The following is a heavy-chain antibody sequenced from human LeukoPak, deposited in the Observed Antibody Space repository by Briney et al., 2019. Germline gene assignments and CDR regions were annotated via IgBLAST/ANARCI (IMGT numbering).Heavy chain of an antibody. V-gene: IGHV3-11*01. J-gene: IGHJ4*02. D-gene: IGHD2-15*01. CDR2: ISSSGSTI. CDR1: GFTFSDYY. CDR3: ARRHCRGGSRYPGTDY. Sequence: GGSLRLSCAASGFTFSDYYMSWIRQAPGKGLEWVSYISSSGSTIYYADSVKGRFTISRDNAKNSLYLQMNSLRAEDTAVYYCARRHCRGGSRYPGTDYLGQGTLVTVSS.